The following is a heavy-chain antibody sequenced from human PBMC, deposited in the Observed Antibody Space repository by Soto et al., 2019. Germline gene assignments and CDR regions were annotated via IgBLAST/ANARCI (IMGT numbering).Heavy chain of an antibody. D-gene: IGHD6-6*01. J-gene: IGHJ6*02. CDR3: AKDREAARQYYYYGMDV. V-gene: IGHV3-30*18. Sequence: HVQLVESGGGVVQPGRSLRLSCAASGFTFSSYGMHWVRQAAGKGLEWVAVISYDGSNKYYADSVKGRFTISRDNSKNTLYLQMNSLRAEDTPVYYCAKDREAARQYYYYGMDVWGQGTTVTVSS. CDR1: GFTFSSYG. CDR2: ISYDGSNK.